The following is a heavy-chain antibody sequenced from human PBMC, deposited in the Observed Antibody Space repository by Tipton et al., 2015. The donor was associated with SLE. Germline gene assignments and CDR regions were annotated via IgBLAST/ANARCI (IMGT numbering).Heavy chain of an antibody. V-gene: IGHV4-34*01. CDR1: GGSFSGYY. CDR2: INHGGST. J-gene: IGHJ6*02. CDR3: ARHSDTSGYYYYGMDV. D-gene: IGHD3-22*01. Sequence: TLSLTCAVYGGSFSGYYWSWIRQPPGKGLEWIGEINHGGSTNYNPSLKTRVTMSADTSNNQFSLKLTSVTAADTAVYYCARHSDTSGYYYYGMDVWGQGTTVTVSS.